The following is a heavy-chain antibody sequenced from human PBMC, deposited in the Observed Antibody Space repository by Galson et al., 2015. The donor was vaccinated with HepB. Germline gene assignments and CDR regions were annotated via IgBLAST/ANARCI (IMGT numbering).Heavy chain of an antibody. V-gene: IGHV3-48*01. CDR1: GFSFSSHS. Sequence: SLRLSCAASGFSFSSHSMCWVRQAPGKGLEWVAYISAGSTGRYYGASVRGRFTISRDNAKNSVYLHMNNLRAEDTAVYYCARNPASYDYYNMDVWGRGTMVTVS. CDR3: ARNPASYDYYNMDV. J-gene: IGHJ6*02. CDR2: ISAGSTGR. D-gene: IGHD6-25*01.